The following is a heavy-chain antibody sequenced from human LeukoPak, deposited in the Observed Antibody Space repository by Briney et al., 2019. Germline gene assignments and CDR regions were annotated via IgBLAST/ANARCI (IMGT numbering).Heavy chain of an antibody. CDR3: ARCSGYGMDV. V-gene: IGHV3-23*01. J-gene: IGHJ6*02. CDR2: ISGSGGST. CDR1: GFTFSSYA. Sequence: QTGGSLRLSCAASGFTFSSYAMSWVRQAPGKGLEWVSAISGSGGSTYYADSVKGRFTISRDNAKNSLYLQMNSLRAEDTAVYYCARCSGYGMDVWGQGTTVTVSS. D-gene: IGHD3-10*02.